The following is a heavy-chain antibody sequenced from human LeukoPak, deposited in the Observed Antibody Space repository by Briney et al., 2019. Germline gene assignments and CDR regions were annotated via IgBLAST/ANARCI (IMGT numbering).Heavy chain of an antibody. J-gene: IGHJ6*03. CDR3: ARGGYSSSWQPKGIYYYYYMDV. D-gene: IGHD6-13*01. CDR2: ISGSGGST. Sequence: GGSLRLSCAASGFSFSNHAMSWVRQAPGKGLEWISAISGSGGSTYTADSVKGRFTISRDNSNNTLYLQMNSLRAEDTAVYYCARGGYSSSWQPKGIYYYYYMDVWGKGTTVTVSS. V-gene: IGHV3-23*01. CDR1: GFSFSNHA.